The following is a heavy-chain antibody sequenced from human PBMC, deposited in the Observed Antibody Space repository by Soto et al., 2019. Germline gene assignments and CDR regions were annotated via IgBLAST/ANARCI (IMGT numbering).Heavy chain of an antibody. CDR3: ARHWDCGGDCYSHYYYGMDV. J-gene: IGHJ6*02. Sequence: PGECLKISCKGSGYSFTSYWIGWVRQMPGKGLEWMGIIYPGDSDTRYSPSFQGQVTISADKSISTAYLQWSSLKASDTAMYYCARHWDCGGDCYSHYYYGMDVWGQGTTVTVSS. CDR2: IYPGDSDT. CDR1: GYSFTSYW. D-gene: IGHD2-21*02. V-gene: IGHV5-51*01.